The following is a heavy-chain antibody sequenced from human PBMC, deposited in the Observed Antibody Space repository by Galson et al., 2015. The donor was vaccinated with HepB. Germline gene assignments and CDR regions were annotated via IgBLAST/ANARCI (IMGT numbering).Heavy chain of an antibody. CDR2: IWYDGSNK. J-gene: IGHJ3*02. Sequence: SLRLSCAASGFTFSSYGMHWVRQAPGKGLEWVAVIWYDGSNKYYADSVKGRFTISRDNSKNTLYLQMNSLRAEDTAVYYCARGGSGWPGDAFDIWGQGTMVTVSS. D-gene: IGHD6-19*01. V-gene: IGHV3-33*01. CDR1: GFTFSSYG. CDR3: ARGGSGWPGDAFDI.